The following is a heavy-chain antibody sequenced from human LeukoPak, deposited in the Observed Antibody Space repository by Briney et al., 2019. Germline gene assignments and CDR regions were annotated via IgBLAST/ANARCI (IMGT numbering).Heavy chain of an antibody. CDR2: IIPILGIA. V-gene: IGHV1-69*04. Sequence: SVKVSCKASGGTFSSYAISWVRQAPGQGLEWMGRIIPILGIANYAQKFQGRVTMTRNTSISTAYMELSSLRSEDTAVYYCARGAGDGYSYWGQGTLVTVSS. J-gene: IGHJ4*02. CDR1: GGTFSSYA. CDR3: ARGAGDGYSY. D-gene: IGHD1-1*01.